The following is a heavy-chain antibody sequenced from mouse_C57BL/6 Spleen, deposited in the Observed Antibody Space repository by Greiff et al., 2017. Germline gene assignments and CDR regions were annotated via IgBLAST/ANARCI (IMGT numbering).Heavy chain of an antibody. Sequence: EVKVVESGGGLVKPGGSLTLSCAASGFTFSDYGMHWVRQAPEKGLVWVAYISSGSSTIYYADTVKGRFTISRDNAKHPLFLQMTSLRSDDTAMYYCARPGVTGTVYAMDYWGQGTSVTVSS. CDR2: ISSGSSTI. D-gene: IGHD4-1*01. J-gene: IGHJ4*01. CDR1: GFTFSDYG. V-gene: IGHV5-17*01. CDR3: ARPGVTGTVYAMDY.